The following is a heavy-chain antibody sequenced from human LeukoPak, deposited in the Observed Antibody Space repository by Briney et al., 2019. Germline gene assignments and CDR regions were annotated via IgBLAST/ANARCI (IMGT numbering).Heavy chain of an antibody. CDR1: GYTFTSYY. V-gene: IGHV1-46*01. Sequence: ASVKVSCKASGYTFTSYYMHWVRQAPGQGLEWMGIINPSGGSTSYAQKFQGRVTMTRDTSTSTVYMELSSLRSEDTAVYYCARDAPVVWGVIIAFDYWGQGTLVTVSS. D-gene: IGHD3-10*01. CDR2: INPSGGST. CDR3: ARDAPVVWGVIIAFDY. J-gene: IGHJ4*02.